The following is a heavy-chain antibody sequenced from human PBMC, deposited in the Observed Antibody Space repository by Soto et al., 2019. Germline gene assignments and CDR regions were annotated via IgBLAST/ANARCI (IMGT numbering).Heavy chain of an antibody. J-gene: IGHJ4*02. Sequence: EVQLLESGGGLVQPGGSLRLPCEASGFTFSGYGMTWFPQAQGKGLEWVSFSSATGAGTYYADSVKGRFTISRDNSKNTLYLQMTSLRADDTAVYYCAKDRRAGGNYGFYSDFWGQGALVIVSS. CDR1: GFTFSGYG. V-gene: IGHV3-23*01. D-gene: IGHD1-7*01. CDR2: SSATGAGT. CDR3: AKDRRAGGNYGFYSDF.